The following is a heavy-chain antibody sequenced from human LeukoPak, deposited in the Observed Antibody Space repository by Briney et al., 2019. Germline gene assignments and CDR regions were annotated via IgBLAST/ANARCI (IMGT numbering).Heavy chain of an antibody. CDR2: IYNRGST. V-gene: IGHV4-59*01. Sequence: SETLSLTCTVSGGSISSYYWSWIRQPPGKGLEWIGYIYNRGSTNYNPSLKSRVAISVDMSKNQFSLKLSSVTAADTAVYYCARDRPGIAVAGDASDIWGQGTMVTVSS. CDR3: ARDRPGIAVAGDASDI. J-gene: IGHJ3*02. D-gene: IGHD6-19*01. CDR1: GGSISSYY.